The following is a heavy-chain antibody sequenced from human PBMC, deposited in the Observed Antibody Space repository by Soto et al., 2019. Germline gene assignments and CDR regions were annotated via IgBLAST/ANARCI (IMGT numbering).Heavy chain of an antibody. CDR3: ARGVAGARYLFAP. J-gene: IGHJ5*02. V-gene: IGHV1-3*01. CDR2: INAGNGNT. D-gene: IGHD6-19*01. Sequence: ASVKVSCKAAGYTFTSYVMHWVRQAPGQRLEWMGWINAGNGNTKYSQKFQGRVTITRDTSASTAYMELSSLRSEDTAVYYCARGVAGARYLFAPWGQGTLVPVSP. CDR1: GYTFTSYV.